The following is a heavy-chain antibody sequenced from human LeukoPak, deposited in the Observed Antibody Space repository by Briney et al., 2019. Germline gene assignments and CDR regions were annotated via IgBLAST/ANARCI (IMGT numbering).Heavy chain of an antibody. Sequence: GGSLRLSCEASGFTFSTYSMNWVRQAPGKGLEWVSHISSGSSTTFYADSVKGRFTISRDNTRNSLSLQMNNLRAEDTAVYYCARDRGSITLVRGVNHYWGQGTLVTVSS. CDR2: ISSGSSTT. V-gene: IGHV3-48*04. CDR1: GFTFSTYS. CDR3: ARDRGSITLVRGVNHY. J-gene: IGHJ4*02. D-gene: IGHD3-10*01.